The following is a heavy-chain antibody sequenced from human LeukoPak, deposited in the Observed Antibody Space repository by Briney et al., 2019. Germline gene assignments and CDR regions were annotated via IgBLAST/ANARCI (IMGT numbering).Heavy chain of an antibody. Sequence: GGSLRLSCEASGFTFSTYSMNWVRQAPGKGLEWVSHISSGSSTTFYADSVKGRFTISRDNTRNSLSLQMNNLRAEDTAVYYCARDRGSITLVRGVNHYWGQGTLVTVSS. CDR2: ISSGSSTT. V-gene: IGHV3-48*04. CDR1: GFTFSTYS. CDR3: ARDRGSITLVRGVNHY. J-gene: IGHJ4*02. D-gene: IGHD3-10*01.